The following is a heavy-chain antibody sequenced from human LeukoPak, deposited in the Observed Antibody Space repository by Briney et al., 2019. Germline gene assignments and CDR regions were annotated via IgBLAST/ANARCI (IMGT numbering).Heavy chain of an antibody. CDR2: IYDSGST. D-gene: IGHD5-24*01. J-gene: IGHJ4*02. CDR1: GGSISSYF. Sequence: SETLSLTCTVSGGSISSYFWSWIRQPPGKGLEWIGYIYDSGSTNYNPSLKSRVTISVDTSKNQFSLKLSSVTAADTAVYYCARVRWLQLGFFDYWGQGTLVTVSS. V-gene: IGHV4-59*12. CDR3: ARVRWLQLGFFDY.